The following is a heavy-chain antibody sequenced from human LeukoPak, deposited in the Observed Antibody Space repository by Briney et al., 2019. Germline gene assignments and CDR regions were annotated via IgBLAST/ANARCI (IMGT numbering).Heavy chain of an antibody. Sequence: SETLSLACTVSGGSISSYYWSWIRQPPGKGLEWIGNIYDSGSTNYNPSLKSRLTISVDTSKNQCSLKLSSVTAADTAVYYCARQSISGSSLSYFDYWGQGTLVNVSS. CDR1: GGSISSYY. D-gene: IGHD3-22*01. CDR3: ARQSISGSSLSYFDY. V-gene: IGHV4-59*01. CDR2: IYDSGST. J-gene: IGHJ4*02.